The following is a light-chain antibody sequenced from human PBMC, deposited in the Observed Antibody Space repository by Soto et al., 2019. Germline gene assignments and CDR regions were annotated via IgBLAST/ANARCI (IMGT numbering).Light chain of an antibody. CDR3: QQSYITPIT. Sequence: DIQITQSPSSLSASVGDTITVTCRANQSITKSLNWYQKKPGAAPRLLIRAASGLHSGVPSRFSGSGSGTDFTLTISSLEPDDLATYYCQQSYITPITFGQGTRLEIK. CDR2: AAS. V-gene: IGKV1-39*01. J-gene: IGKJ5*01. CDR1: QSITKS.